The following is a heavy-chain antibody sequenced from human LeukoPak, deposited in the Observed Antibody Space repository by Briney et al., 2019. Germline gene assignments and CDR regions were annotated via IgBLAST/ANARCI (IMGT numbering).Heavy chain of an antibody. J-gene: IGHJ6*04. CDR3: AREDPQTTVPEGMDV. CDR1: GGSISNYY. Sequence: SETLSLTCTVSGGSISNYYWSWIRQSPGKGLEWIGYIYYSGTTNSNLSLKSRVTISVYTSKNQFSLQLRSVTAADTAVYYCAREDPQTTVPEGMDVWGKGTTVIVSS. D-gene: IGHD4-17*01. V-gene: IGHV4-59*01. CDR2: IYYSGTT.